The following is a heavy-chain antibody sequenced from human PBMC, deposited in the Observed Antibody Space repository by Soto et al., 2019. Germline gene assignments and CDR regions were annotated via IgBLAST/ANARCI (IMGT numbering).Heavy chain of an antibody. J-gene: IGHJ4*02. Sequence: GGSLRLSCAASGFTFSSYGMHWVRQAPGKGLEWVAVISYDGSNKYSADSVKGRFTISRDNSKNTLYLQMNSLRAEDTAVYYCATHCSGGSCPAGTHYWGQGTLVTVSS. CDR2: ISYDGSNK. CDR3: ATHCSGGSCPAGTHY. D-gene: IGHD2-15*01. V-gene: IGHV3-30*03. CDR1: GFTFSSYG.